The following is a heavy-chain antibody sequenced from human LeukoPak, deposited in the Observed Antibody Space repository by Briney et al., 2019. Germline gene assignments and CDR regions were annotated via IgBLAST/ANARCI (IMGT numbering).Heavy chain of an antibody. CDR1: GLTFSNFK. CDR2: ISGSGGST. D-gene: IGHD3-3*01. Sequence: GGSLRLSCAVSGLTFSNFKMNWVRQAPGRGLEWVSAISGSGGSTYYADSVKGRFTISRDNSKNTLYLQMNSLRAEDTAVYYCAKNGDFWSGYPNWFDPWGQGTLVTVSS. CDR3: AKNGDFWSGYPNWFDP. V-gene: IGHV3-23*01. J-gene: IGHJ5*02.